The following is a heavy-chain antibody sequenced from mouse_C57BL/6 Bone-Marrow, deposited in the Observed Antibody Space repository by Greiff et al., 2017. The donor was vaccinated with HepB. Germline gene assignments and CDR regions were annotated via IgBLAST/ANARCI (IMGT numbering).Heavy chain of an antibody. CDR3: ARLTYYDYDGWYFDV. Sequence: EVKLVESGPGLAKPSQTLSLTCSVTGYSITSDYWNWIRKFPGNKLEYMGYISYSGSTYYNPSLKSRISITRDTSKNQYYLQLNSVTTEDTATYYCARLTYYDYDGWYFDVWGTGTTVTVSS. J-gene: IGHJ1*03. V-gene: IGHV3-8*01. D-gene: IGHD2-4*01. CDR1: GYSITSDY. CDR2: ISYSGST.